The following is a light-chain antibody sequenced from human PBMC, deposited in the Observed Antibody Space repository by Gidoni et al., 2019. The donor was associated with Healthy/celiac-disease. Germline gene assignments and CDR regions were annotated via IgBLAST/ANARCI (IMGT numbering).Light chain of an antibody. J-gene: IGKJ2*01. CDR1: EDIRTY. CDR3: QQSDSIPRT. Sequence: DIRMTQSPASLPALVGDRVTITCRASEDIRTYLHWYQQKPGKVPNLLIYAASTLQSGVQSRFSGSGSGTHFTLTITVLQPEVCATYYCQQSDSIPRTFGQGTKVELK. CDR2: AAS. V-gene: IGKV1-39*01.